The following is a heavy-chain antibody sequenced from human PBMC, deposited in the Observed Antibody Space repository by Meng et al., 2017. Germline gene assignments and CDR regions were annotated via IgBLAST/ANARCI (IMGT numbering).Heavy chain of an antibody. J-gene: IGHJ4*02. CDR2: IYSGGST. V-gene: IGHV3-53*02. CDR1: WFSVTTSY. D-gene: IGHD6-19*01. CDR3: ARDSSSGWYHNY. Sequence: GQWAGTGGGLIQQGGSLRLTCTASWFSVTTSYMSWVRQAPGKGLEWVSVIYSGGSTYYADSVKGRFSISRDNSKNTLYLQMNSLRAEDTAVYFCARDSSSGWYHNYWGQGTLVTVSS.